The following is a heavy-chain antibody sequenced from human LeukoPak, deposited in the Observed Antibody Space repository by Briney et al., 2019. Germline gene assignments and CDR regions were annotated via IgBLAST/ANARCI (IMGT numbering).Heavy chain of an antibody. CDR2: IWYDGSNK. CDR1: GFTFSSYG. D-gene: IGHD1-26*01. CDR3: ARGIVGTSETTFDF. J-gene: IGHJ4*02. V-gene: IGHV3-33*01. Sequence: PGRSLRLSCAASGFTFSSYGMHWVRQAPGKGLEWVAVIWYDGSNKYYADSVKGRSTISRDNSKNTLYLQMNSLRAEDTAVYYCARGIVGTSETTFDFWGQGTLVTVSS.